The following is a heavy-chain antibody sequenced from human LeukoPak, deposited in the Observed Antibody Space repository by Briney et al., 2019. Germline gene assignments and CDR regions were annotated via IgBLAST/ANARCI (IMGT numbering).Heavy chain of an antibody. J-gene: IGHJ4*02. V-gene: IGHV4-59*01. CDR3: ARVQYSYGSGFDY. CDR1: GGSIRRYF. Sequence: SETLSLTCSVSGGSIRRYFWSWIRQPPGKGLEWIGYIYYSGSTNYNPSLKSRVTISVDTSKNQFSLKLSSVTAADTAVYCCARVQYSYGSGFDYWGQGTLVTVSS. CDR2: IYYSGST. D-gene: IGHD6-25*01.